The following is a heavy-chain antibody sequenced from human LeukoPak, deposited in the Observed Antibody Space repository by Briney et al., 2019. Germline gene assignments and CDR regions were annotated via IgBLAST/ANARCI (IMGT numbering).Heavy chain of an antibody. V-gene: IGHV3-23*01. J-gene: IGHJ4*02. CDR2: TSGSGSSP. CDR1: GFTFSSYG. CDR3: AKTTGGNAYDYIDY. D-gene: IGHD4-23*01. Sequence: GESLRLSCAASGFTFSSYGMNWVRQAPGKGLEWVSATSGSGSSPNYSDSVKGRFTISRDNSKNTLYLQMNSLRAEDTAVYYCAKTTGGNAYDYIDYWGQGTLVTVSS.